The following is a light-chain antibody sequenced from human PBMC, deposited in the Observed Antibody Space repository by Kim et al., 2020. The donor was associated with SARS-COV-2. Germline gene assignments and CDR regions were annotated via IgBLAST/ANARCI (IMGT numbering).Light chain of an antibody. CDR3: QQAYTAPWT. CDR1: QSISSY. J-gene: IGKJ1*01. V-gene: IGKV1-39*01. CDR2: AAS. Sequence: DIQMTQSPSSLSASVGDRVTITCRASQSISSYLNWYQQKPGKAPKVLIYAASTLQSWVPSRFSGSGSGTDFTLTITSLQPEDFATYYCQQAYTAPWTFGQGTKVDIK.